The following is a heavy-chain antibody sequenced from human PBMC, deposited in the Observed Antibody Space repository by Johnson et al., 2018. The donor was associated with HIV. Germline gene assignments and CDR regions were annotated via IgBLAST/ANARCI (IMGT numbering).Heavy chain of an antibody. V-gene: IGHV3-30*02. J-gene: IGHJ3*02. Sequence: QVQLVESGGGLVQPGGSLRLSCAASGFSISDYYMSWIRQAPGKGLEWVAFIRYDGSNTYDADSVRGRFTISRDNSKNTLYLQMNSLRAEDTALYYCARADTAMVRGAFDIWGQGTMVTVSS. CDR1: GFSISDYY. D-gene: IGHD5-18*01. CDR2: IRYDGSNT. CDR3: ARADTAMVRGAFDI.